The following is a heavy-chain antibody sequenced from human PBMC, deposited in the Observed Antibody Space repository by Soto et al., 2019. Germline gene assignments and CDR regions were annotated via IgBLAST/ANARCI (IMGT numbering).Heavy chain of an antibody. V-gene: IGHV1-69*13. CDR1: GGTFSSYA. Sequence: GASVKVSCKASGGTFSSYAISWVRQAPGQGLEWMGGIIPIFGTANYAQKFQGRVTITADESTSTAYMELSSLRSEDTAVYYCARGGNRPIGGSYSTWGQGTLVTVS. CDR3: ARGGNRPIGGSYST. CDR2: IIPIFGTA. D-gene: IGHD1-26*01. J-gene: IGHJ5*02.